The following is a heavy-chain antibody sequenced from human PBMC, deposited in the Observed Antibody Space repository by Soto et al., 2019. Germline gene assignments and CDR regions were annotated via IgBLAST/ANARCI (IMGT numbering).Heavy chain of an antibody. Sequence: GGSLRLSCAASGFTFSSYAMSWVRQAPGKGLEWVSVISGSGGGTDYVDSVKGRFTISRDNSKNTLYLQMNSLRAEDTAIYYCAKASIWGGDKLAPLDYWGQGTLVTVSS. D-gene: IGHD3-16*01. CDR3: AKASIWGGDKLAPLDY. V-gene: IGHV3-23*01. J-gene: IGHJ4*02. CDR2: ISGSGGGT. CDR1: GFTFSSYA.